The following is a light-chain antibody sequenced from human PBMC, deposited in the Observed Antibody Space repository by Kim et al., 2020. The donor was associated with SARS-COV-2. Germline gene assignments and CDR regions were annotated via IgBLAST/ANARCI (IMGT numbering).Light chain of an antibody. V-gene: IGKV3-15*01. J-gene: IGKJ2*01. CDR1: HSVSSN. CDR3: QQYNNWPI. CDR2: GAS. Sequence: LSVSPGKRATLSCRASHSVSSNLAWYQQKPGQAPRLLIYGASTRATGIPARFSGSGSGREFTLTISSLQSEDFAVYYCQQYNNWPIFGQGTKLEI.